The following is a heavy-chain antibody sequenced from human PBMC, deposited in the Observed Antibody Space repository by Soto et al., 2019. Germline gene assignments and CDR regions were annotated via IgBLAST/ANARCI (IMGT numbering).Heavy chain of an antibody. CDR1: GYTFTSYA. D-gene: IGHD6-13*01. CDR2: ITPIFGTA. V-gene: IGHV1-69*06. Sequence: ASVKVSCNASGYTFTSYAISWVRQAPGQGLEWMGGITPIFGTANYAQKFHCRVTISADKSISTAYLQWSSLKASDTAMYYCARRASGSSWYSYYYGMDVWGQGTTVTVSS. J-gene: IGHJ6*02. CDR3: ARRASGSSWYSYYYGMDV.